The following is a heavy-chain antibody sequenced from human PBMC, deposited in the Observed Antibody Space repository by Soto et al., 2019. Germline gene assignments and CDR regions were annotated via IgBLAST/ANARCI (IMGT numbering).Heavy chain of an antibody. Sequence: GGSLRLSCAASGFTFSSYGMHWVRQAPGKGLEWVAVISYDGSNKYYADSVKGRFTISRDNSKNTLYLQMNSLRAEDTAVYYCAKEGTMVRGVMLGIYYYYYGMDVWGQGTTVTVSS. CDR3: AKEGTMVRGVMLGIYYYYYGMDV. J-gene: IGHJ6*02. CDR1: GFTFSSYG. CDR2: ISYDGSNK. D-gene: IGHD3-10*01. V-gene: IGHV3-30*18.